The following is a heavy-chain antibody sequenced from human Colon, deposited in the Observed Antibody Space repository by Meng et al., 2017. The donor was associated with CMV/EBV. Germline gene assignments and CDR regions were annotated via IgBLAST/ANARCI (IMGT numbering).Heavy chain of an antibody. D-gene: IGHD2-2*01. CDR1: GGSFSGYY. CDR2: INHSGSS. Sequence: SETLSPTCAVYGGSFSGYYWSWIRQPPGKGLEWIGEINHSGSSNYNPALNSRVTTSVDTSKNQSSLKLSSVTAADTAVYYGARQVVPAADLNNWFDPWGQGTLVTVSS. J-gene: IGHJ5*02. V-gene: IGHV4-34*01. CDR3: ARQVVPAADLNNWFDP.